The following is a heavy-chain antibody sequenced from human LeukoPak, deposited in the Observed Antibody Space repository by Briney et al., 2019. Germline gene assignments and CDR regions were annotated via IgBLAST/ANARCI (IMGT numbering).Heavy chain of an antibody. V-gene: IGHV3-21*01. CDR1: GFTFSSNY. Sequence: SGGSLRLSCAASGFTFSSNYMSWVRQAPGKGLEWVSSISSASGFIYYADSVQGRFTISRDNAKDALFLQMNSLRVEDTAVYYCARGKAHYDSTGHYTPVDCWGQGTLVTVSS. D-gene: IGHD3-22*01. J-gene: IGHJ4*02. CDR2: ISSASGFI. CDR3: ARGKAHYDSTGHYTPVDC.